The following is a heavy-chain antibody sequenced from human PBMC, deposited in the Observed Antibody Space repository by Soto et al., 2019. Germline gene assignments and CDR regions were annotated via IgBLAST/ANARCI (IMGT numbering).Heavy chain of an antibody. Sequence: QVQLVQSGAEVKKPGSSVKVSCKASGGTFSSYAISWVRQAPGQGLEWMGGIIPIFGTANYAQKFQGRVTITADESTSTAYMELSSLRSEDTAVYYCARDGGGYDLYYDYGMDVWGQGTTVTVSS. D-gene: IGHD5-12*01. CDR3: ARDGGGYDLYYDYGMDV. CDR2: IIPIFGTA. J-gene: IGHJ6*02. V-gene: IGHV1-69*12. CDR1: GGTFSSYA.